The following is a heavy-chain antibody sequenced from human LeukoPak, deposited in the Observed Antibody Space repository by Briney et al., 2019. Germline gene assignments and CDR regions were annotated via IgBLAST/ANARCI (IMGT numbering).Heavy chain of an antibody. CDR1: GGSISSGGYY. Sequence: PSQTLSLTCTVSGGSISSGGYYWSWLRQHPGKGLEWIGYIYYSGSTYYNPSLKSRVTISVDTSKNQFSLKLSSVTAADTAVYYCARAEVIAMSRRAFDIWGQGTMVTVSS. V-gene: IGHV4-31*03. D-gene: IGHD2-21*01. CDR3: ARAEVIAMSRRAFDI. CDR2: IYYSGST. J-gene: IGHJ3*02.